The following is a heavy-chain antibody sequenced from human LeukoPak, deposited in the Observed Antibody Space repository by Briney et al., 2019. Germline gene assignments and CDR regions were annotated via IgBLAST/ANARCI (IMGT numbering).Heavy chain of an antibody. J-gene: IGHJ4*02. CDR2: INHSGST. CDR3: ARGGNSGWYLDRFDY. D-gene: IGHD6-19*01. V-gene: IGHV4-34*01. Sequence: SETLSLTCAVYGGSFSGYYWSWIRQPPGKGLEWIGEINHSGSTNYNPSLKSRVTISVDTSKNQFSLKLSSVTAADTAVYYCARGGNSGWYLDRFDYGGQGTLVTVSS. CDR1: GGSFSGYY.